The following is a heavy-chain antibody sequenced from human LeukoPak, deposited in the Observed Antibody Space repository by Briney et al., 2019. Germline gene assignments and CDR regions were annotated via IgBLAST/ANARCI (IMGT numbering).Heavy chain of an antibody. V-gene: IGHV1-24*01. CDR1: GYTLTELS. CDR2: FDPEDGET. CDR3: ATIAPSKGYYYYGMDV. J-gene: IGHJ6*02. Sequence: ASVKVSCTVSGYTLTELSMHWVRQAPGKGLEWMGGFDPEDGETIYAQKFQGRVTMTEDTSTDTAYMELSSLRSEDTAVYYCATIAPSKGYYYYGMDVWGQGTTVTVSS.